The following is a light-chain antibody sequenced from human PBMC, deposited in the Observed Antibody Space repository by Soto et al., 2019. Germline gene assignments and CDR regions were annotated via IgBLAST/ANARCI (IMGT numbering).Light chain of an antibody. V-gene: IGKV3-20*01. J-gene: IGKJ2*01. Sequence: EIVLTHSPGTLSLSPGERATLSCRASQIVSSSYLAWYQQKPGQAPRLLIYGASSRATGIPDRFSGSGSGTDFTLTISRLEPEDFAVYYCQQYDTSIWAYTFGQGTKVDI. CDR1: QIVSSSY. CDR3: QQYDTSIWAYT. CDR2: GAS.